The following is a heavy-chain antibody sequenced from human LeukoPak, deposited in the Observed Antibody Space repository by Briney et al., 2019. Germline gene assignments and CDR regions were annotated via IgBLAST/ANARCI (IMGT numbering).Heavy chain of an antibody. CDR3: ARAYKRGYCSGGSCPRRGLSGMDV. D-gene: IGHD2-15*01. J-gene: IGHJ6*02. CDR2: IYTSGST. CDR1: GGSISSYY. Sequence: SETLSLTCTVSGGSISSYYWSWIRQPAGKGLEWIGRIYTSGSTNYNPSLKSRVTMSVDTSKNQFSLKLSSVTAADTAVYYCARAYKRGYCSGGSCPRRGLSGMDVWGQGTTVTVSS. V-gene: IGHV4-4*07.